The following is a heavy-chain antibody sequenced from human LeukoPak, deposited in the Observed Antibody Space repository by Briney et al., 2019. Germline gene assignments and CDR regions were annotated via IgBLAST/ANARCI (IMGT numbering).Heavy chain of an antibody. V-gene: IGHV3-23*01. CDR2: ISGSGGST. D-gene: IGHD3-22*01. CDR1: GFTVSSNY. CDR3: AKTYYDSSSWGAFDI. J-gene: IGHJ3*02. Sequence: GGSLRLSCAASGFTVSSNYMSWVRQAPGKGLEWVSAISGSGGSTCYADSVKGRFTISRDNSKNTLYLQMNSLRAEDTAVYYCAKTYYDSSSWGAFDIWGQGTMVTVSS.